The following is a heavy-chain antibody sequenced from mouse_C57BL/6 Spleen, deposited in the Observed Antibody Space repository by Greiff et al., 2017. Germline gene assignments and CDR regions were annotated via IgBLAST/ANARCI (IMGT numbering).Heavy chain of an antibody. Sequence: EVKLLESGPELVKPGASVKISCKASGYSFTGYYMHWVKQSHGNILDWIGYIYPYNGVSSYNQKFKGKATFTADTSSNTAYMQLSSLTTEDSAIYYCARSGRGFAYWGQGTLVTVSA. CDR2: IYPYNGVS. V-gene: IGHV1-31*01. CDR3: ARSGRGFAY. CDR1: GYSFTGYY. D-gene: IGHD3-2*02. J-gene: IGHJ3*01.